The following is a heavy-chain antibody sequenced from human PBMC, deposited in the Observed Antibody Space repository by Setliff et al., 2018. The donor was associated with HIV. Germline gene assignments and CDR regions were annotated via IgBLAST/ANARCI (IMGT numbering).Heavy chain of an antibody. D-gene: IGHD3-9*01. Sequence: SETLSLTCTVSGGSISSDSYSWTWIRQPAGEGLEWIGRIHTSGSTNYNPSLKSRVTISVDTSKNQFSLNLRSVTAADTAMYYCAKTIGRYFDIFDNWGQGTLVTVSS. J-gene: IGHJ4*02. CDR3: AKTIGRYFDIFDN. CDR2: IHTSGST. CDR1: GGSISSDSYS. V-gene: IGHV4-61*02.